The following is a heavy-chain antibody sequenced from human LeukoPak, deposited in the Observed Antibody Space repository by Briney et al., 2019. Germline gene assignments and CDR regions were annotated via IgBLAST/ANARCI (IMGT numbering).Heavy chain of an antibody. CDR1: GGSISSSSYY. D-gene: IGHD2-2*01. CDR3: ARRVGYCSSTSCYQDY. Sequence: SETLSLTCTVSGGSISSSSYYWGWIRQPPGKGLKWIGSIYYSGSTYYNPSLKSRVTISVDTSKNQFSLKLSSVTAADTAVYYCARRVGYCSSTSCYQDYWGQGTLVTVSS. V-gene: IGHV4-39*01. CDR2: IYYSGST. J-gene: IGHJ4*02.